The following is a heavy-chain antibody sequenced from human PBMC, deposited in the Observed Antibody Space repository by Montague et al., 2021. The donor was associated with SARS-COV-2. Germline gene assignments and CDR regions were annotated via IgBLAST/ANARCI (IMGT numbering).Heavy chain of an antibody. V-gene: IGHV4-59*01. Sequence: SETLSLTCTVSGGSITGYYWSWRRRSPGKGLEWIAYIYDGGAVNYNPSLGSRVTISTDTSKNQLSLKVNSVTAADTAAYYCVRDHTYGGPRGAYDIWGQGTVVTASS. D-gene: IGHD4-23*01. CDR1: GGSITGYY. CDR3: VRDHTYGGPRGAYDI. CDR2: IYDGGAV. J-gene: IGHJ3*02.